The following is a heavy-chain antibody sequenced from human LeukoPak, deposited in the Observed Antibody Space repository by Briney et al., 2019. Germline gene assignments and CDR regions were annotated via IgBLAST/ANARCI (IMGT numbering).Heavy chain of an antibody. CDR3: AXXXGXXXXXXDAFDI. CDR2: MNPDNGNT. Sequence: AXXXAFTNYDIHWMRQATGQGLEWMGWMNPDNGNTDSAQKFQGRVTITRNTSISTVYMELSSLTSEDTAVYYCAXXXGXXXXXXDAFDIWGQGTMVTVSS. J-gene: IGHJ3*02. CDR1: XXAFTNYD. V-gene: IGHV1-8*03.